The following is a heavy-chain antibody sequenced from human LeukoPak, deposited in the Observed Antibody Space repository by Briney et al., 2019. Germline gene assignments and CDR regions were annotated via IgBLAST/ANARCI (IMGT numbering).Heavy chain of an antibody. CDR1: GFTFSSYW. CDR3: ARDRGFLVFDY. J-gene: IGHJ4*02. D-gene: IGHD3-10*01. V-gene: IGHV3-7*01. Sequence: GGSLRLSCAASGFTFSSYWMSWVRQAPGKGLEWVANIKEDGSEKYYVVSVKGRFTISRDNAKNSLYLQMNSLRAEDTAVYYCARDRGFLVFDYWGQGTLVTVSS. CDR2: IKEDGSEK.